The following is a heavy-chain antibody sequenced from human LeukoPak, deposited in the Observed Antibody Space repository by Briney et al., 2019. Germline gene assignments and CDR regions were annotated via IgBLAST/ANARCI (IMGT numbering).Heavy chain of an antibody. CDR2: INSDESST. CDR3: ARGHLGALDY. Sequence: GGSLRLSCAASGFTFSSHWMHWVRQAPGRGLVWVSNINSDESSTYYADSVKGRFTISRDNAKNTLYLQMNSLRADDTAVYYCARGHLGALDYWGQGTLVTVSS. J-gene: IGHJ4*02. V-gene: IGHV3-74*01. D-gene: IGHD1-26*01. CDR1: GFTFSSHW.